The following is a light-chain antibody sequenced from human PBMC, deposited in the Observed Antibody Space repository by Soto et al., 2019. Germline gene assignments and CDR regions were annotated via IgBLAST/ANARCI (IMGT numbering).Light chain of an antibody. CDR2: DAS. Sequence: EIVMTQSPATLSVFPGERATLSCRASQSVSSNLAWYQQKPGQAPRPLIFDASTRATGIPARFSGSGSGTEFTLSISSLQSEDFAVYYCQQYSNWPRTFGQGTKVEIK. V-gene: IGKV3-15*01. CDR3: QQYSNWPRT. CDR1: QSVSSN. J-gene: IGKJ1*01.